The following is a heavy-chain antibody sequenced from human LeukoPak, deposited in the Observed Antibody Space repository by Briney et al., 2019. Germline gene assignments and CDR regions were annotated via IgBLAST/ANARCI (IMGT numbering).Heavy chain of an antibody. J-gene: IGHJ4*02. CDR3: ARRIVGATFDY. CDR1: GYSIRSGYY. V-gene: IGHV4-38-2*01. CDR2: IYHSGNT. Sequence: SETLSLTCAVSGYSIRSGYYWGWIRQPPGKGVEWIGNIYHSGNTYYNPSLKSRVTISVDTSKNQFSLKLSSVTAADTALYYCARRIVGATFDYWGQGTLVTVSS. D-gene: IGHD1-26*01.